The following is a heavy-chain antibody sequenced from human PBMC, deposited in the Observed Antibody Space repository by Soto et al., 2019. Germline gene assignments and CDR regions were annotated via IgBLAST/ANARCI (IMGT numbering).Heavy chain of an antibody. CDR3: ARSREIIASAGSFDY. CDR1: GFTFSSHV. D-gene: IGHD6-25*01. V-gene: IGHV3-23*01. CDR2: ISTGGGST. J-gene: IGHJ4*02. Sequence: EVQLLESGGGLVQPGGSLRLSCAASGFTFSSHVMSWVRQASGKGLEWVSGISTGGGSTDYADSVKGRFTISRDNSKNTLHLQMKSLRAEDTAVYYCARSREIIASAGSFDYWGQGTLVTVSS.